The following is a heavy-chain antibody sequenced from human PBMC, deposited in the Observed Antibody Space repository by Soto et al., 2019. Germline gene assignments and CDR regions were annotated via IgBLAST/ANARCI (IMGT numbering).Heavy chain of an antibody. D-gene: IGHD3-3*01. CDR3: ATPNYDFCSGYSHYFDY. CDR2: ISYDGSNK. J-gene: IGHJ4*02. CDR1: GFTFSSYG. Sequence: QVQLVESGGGVVQPGRSLRLSCAASGFTFSSYGMHWVRQAPGKGLEWVAVISYDGSNKYYADSVKGRFTISRDNSKNTLYLQMNSLRAEDTAVYYCATPNYDFCSGYSHYFDYWGQGTLVTVSS. V-gene: IGHV3-30*03.